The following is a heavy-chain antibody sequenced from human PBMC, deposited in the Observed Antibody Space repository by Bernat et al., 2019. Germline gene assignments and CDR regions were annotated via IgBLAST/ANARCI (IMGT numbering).Heavy chain of an antibody. Sequence: EVQLVESGGGLVQPGGSLRLSCAAAGFTFSRYEMNWVRQAPGKGLEWGSYMSSSGSTIYYADSVKGRFTISRDNAKNSLYLQMNSLRAEDTAVYYCARGGDVDYDYIWGSYEVCWGQGTLVTVSS. V-gene: IGHV3-48*03. CDR2: MSSSGSTI. J-gene: IGHJ4*02. CDR1: GFTFSRYE. D-gene: IGHD3-16*01. CDR3: ARGGDVDYDYIWGSYEVC.